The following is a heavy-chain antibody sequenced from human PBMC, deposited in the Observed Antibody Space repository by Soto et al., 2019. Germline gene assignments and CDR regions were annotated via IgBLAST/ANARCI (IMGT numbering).Heavy chain of an antibody. J-gene: IGHJ5*02. CDR2: IYWDDDM. CDR3: AHHSSSWYGNWLAP. V-gene: IGHV2-5*02. D-gene: IGHD6-13*01. CDR1: GFSLSTSGVG. Sequence: QITLKGSGPALVKPTQTLTLTCTFSGFSLSTSGVGVGWIRQPPGKALEWLALIYWDDDMRYSPSLKSRLTITKDTSKNQVVLTMTNMDPVDTATYYCAHHSSSWYGNWLAPWGQGTLVTASS.